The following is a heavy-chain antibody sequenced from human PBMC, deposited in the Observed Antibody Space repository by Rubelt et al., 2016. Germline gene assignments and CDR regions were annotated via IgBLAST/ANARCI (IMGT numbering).Heavy chain of an antibody. Sequence: GGGVVQPGGSLRLSCAASGFSFSSCGMHWVRQAPGKGLEWVAVISYDGGKSYYADSVKGRFTISRDTSKNTVYLQMNSLRAEDTAVYYCAAAPGAFDMWGQGTMVTVSS. CDR1: GFSFSSCG. CDR2: ISYDGGKS. J-gene: IGHJ3*02. CDR3: AAAPGAFDM. V-gene: IGHV3-30*03. D-gene: IGHD2-15*01.